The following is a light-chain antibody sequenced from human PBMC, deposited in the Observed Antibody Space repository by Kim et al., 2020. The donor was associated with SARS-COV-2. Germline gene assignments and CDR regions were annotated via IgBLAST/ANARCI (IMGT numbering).Light chain of an antibody. V-gene: IGLV2-14*03. J-gene: IGLJ1*01. Sequence: QSALTQPASVSGSPGQSITISCTGTSSDVGAYSYVSWYQQHPGKAPKLMIYDVRKRPSGVSHRFSGSKSGNTASLTISGLQAEDEAEYYCSSYTTSSTLVFGTGTKVTVL. CDR1: SSDVGAYSY. CDR3: SSYTTSSTLV. CDR2: DVR.